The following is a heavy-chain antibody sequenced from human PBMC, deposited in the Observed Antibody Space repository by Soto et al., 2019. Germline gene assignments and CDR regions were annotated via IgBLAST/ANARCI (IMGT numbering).Heavy chain of an antibody. D-gene: IGHD6-19*01. CDR3: ARVPAWASGWYGYNWFDP. V-gene: IGHV4-31*03. CDR2: IYYSGST. Sequence: PSETLSLTCTVSGGSISSGGYYWSWILHHPGKGLECIGYIYYSGSTYYNPSLKSRVTISVDTSKNQFSLKLSSVTAADTAVYYCARVPAWASGWYGYNWFDPWGQGTLVTVSS. CDR1: GGSISSGGYY. J-gene: IGHJ5*02.